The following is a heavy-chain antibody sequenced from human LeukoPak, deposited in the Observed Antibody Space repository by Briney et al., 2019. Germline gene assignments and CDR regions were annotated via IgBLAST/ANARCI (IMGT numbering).Heavy chain of an antibody. CDR1: GFTFSSYS. Sequence: PGGSLRLSCAASGFTFSSYSMNWVRQAPGKGLEWVSSISSSSSYIYYADSVKGRFTISRDNAKNSLYLQMNSLRAEDTAVYYCARNPVQYPSYYYMDVWAKGPRSPSP. CDR3: ARNPVQYPSYYYMDV. V-gene: IGHV3-21*01. D-gene: IGHD4-11*01. J-gene: IGHJ6*03. CDR2: ISSSSSYI.